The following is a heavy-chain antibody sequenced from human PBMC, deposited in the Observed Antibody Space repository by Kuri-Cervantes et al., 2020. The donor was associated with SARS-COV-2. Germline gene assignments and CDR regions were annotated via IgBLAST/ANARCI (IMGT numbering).Heavy chain of an antibody. CDR1: EFIFSSSW. D-gene: IGHD3-10*01. CDR2: ISYHGHDT. Sequence: GGSLRLSCAASEFIFSSSWMSWVRQAPGKGLEWVSVISYHGHDTYYADSVKGRFTISRDSSKDTLYLQMNSLRAEDTAIYYCAKGFMEIPPTRYYDPWGQGTLVTVSS. CDR3: AKGFMEIPPTRYYDP. V-gene: IGHV3-23*01. J-gene: IGHJ5*02.